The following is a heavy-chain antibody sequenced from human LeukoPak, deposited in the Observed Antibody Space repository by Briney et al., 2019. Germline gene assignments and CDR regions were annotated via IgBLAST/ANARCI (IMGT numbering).Heavy chain of an antibody. V-gene: IGHV3-23*01. CDR2: ISGSGGTT. CDR1: GFTFSSCA. CDR3: ARRGGYGDSYWYFDL. J-gene: IGHJ2*01. D-gene: IGHD4-17*01. Sequence: GGSLRLSCAASGFTFSSCAMSWVRQAPGKGLEWVSAISGSGGTTYYADSVKGRFTISRDNAKNSLYLQMSSLRAEDTAVYYCARRGGYGDSYWYFDLWGRGTLVTVSS.